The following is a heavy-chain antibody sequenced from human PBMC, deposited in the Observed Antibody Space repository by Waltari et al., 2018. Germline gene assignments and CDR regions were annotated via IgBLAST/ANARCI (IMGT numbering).Heavy chain of an antibody. D-gene: IGHD2-15*01. CDR1: GFNFSNYW. Sequence: EVQLVQSGAEVKKPGESLRISCQGSGFNFSNYWIGGVRQMPGKGLEWMGIIYPGDSDTRYSPSFQGQVTMSVDKSIRTAYLQWNSLKASDTAIYYCARHRTRSTLYNWFDPWGQGTQVSVSS. J-gene: IGHJ5*02. V-gene: IGHV5-51*01. CDR2: IYPGDSDT. CDR3: ARHRTRSTLYNWFDP.